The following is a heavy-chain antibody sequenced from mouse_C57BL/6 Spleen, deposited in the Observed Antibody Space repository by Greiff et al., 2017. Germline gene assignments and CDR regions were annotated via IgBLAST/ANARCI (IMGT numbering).Heavy chain of an antibody. Sequence: VQLQQPGAELVKPGASVKLSCKASGYTFTSYWMHWVKQRPGQGLEWIGMIHPNSGSTNYNEKFKSKATLTVAKSSSTAYMQLSSLTSEDSAVYYCARVYYYGSSYGYFDVWGTGTTVTVSS. CDR2: IHPNSGST. CDR1: GYTFTSYW. J-gene: IGHJ1*03. D-gene: IGHD1-1*01. CDR3: ARVYYYGSSYGYFDV. V-gene: IGHV1-64*01.